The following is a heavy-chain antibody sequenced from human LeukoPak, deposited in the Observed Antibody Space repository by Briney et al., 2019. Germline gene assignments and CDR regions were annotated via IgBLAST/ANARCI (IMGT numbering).Heavy chain of an antibody. Sequence: PGGSLRLSCAASGFTFSSYAMSWVRQAPGKGLEWVSAISGSGGSTYYPDSVKGRFTISRDNSKNTLYLQMNSLRAEDTAVYYCAKVPRRDYGDYGSDYWGQGTLVTVSS. CDR1: GFTFSSYA. CDR3: AKVPRRDYGDYGSDY. CDR2: ISGSGGST. J-gene: IGHJ4*02. D-gene: IGHD4-17*01. V-gene: IGHV3-23*01.